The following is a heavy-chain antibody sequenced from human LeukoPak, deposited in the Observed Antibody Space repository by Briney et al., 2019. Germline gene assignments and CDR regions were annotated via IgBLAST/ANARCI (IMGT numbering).Heavy chain of an antibody. D-gene: IGHD3-10*01. V-gene: IGHV3-7*01. CDR2: IRQDGSEK. CDR3: ARLSAMVRGPEDIFYFEY. CDR1: GFMLSSYW. J-gene: IGHJ4*02. Sequence: GGSLRLSCAASGFMLSSYWMSWVRQAPGKGLEWVANIRQDGSEKYYVDSVKGRFTISRDIAKQSVFLQMNSLTVEDTAVYYCARLSAMVRGPEDIFYFEYWGLGTLVTVSS.